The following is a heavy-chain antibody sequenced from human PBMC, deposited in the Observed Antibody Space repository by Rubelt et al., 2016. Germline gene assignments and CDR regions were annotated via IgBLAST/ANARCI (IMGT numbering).Heavy chain of an antibody. CDR3: ARIPGSGSSEINWFDP. V-gene: IGHV5-10-1*03. J-gene: IGHJ5*02. Sequence: EVQLVQSGAEVKKPGESLRISCKGSGYSFTSYWISWVRQMPGKGLEWMGRIDPSDSYTNYRPSFQGHVTTAADKSISTAYLQWSSLKASDTAMYYCARIPGSGSSEINWFDPWGQGTLVTVSS. CDR1: GYSFTSYW. CDR2: IDPSDSYT. D-gene: IGHD3-10*01.